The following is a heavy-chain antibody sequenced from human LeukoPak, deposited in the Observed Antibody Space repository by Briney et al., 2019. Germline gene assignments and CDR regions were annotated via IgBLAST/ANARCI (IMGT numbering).Heavy chain of an antibody. CDR1: GFTVSSNY. V-gene: IGHV3-53*01. Sequence: GGSLRLSCAASGFTVSSNYMSWVRPAPGKGLEWVSVIYSGGSTYYADSVKGRFTISRDNSKNTLYLQTNSLRAEDTAVYYCARVISSSWYQGGYFDYWGQGTLVTVSS. D-gene: IGHD6-13*01. J-gene: IGHJ4*02. CDR2: IYSGGST. CDR3: ARVISSSWYQGGYFDY.